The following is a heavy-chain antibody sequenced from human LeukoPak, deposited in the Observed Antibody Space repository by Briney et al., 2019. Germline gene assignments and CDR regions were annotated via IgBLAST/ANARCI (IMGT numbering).Heavy chain of an antibody. CDR2: ISYDGSNK. Sequence: PGGSLRLSCAASGFTFSSYAMHWVRQAPGKGLEWVAVISYDGSNKYYADSVKGRFTISRDNSYNTASLQMNSLRDEDTGVYFCAKGLRTGVGPYMGYHYYMDVWGKGATVTVSS. D-gene: IGHD3-16*01. CDR1: GFTFSSYA. J-gene: IGHJ6*03. V-gene: IGHV3-30-3*01. CDR3: AKGLRTGVGPYMGYHYYMDV.